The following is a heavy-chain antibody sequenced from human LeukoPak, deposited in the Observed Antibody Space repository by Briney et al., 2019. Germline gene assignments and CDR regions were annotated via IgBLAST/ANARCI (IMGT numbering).Heavy chain of an antibody. Sequence: GGSLRLSCAASGFTFNGFSMNWVRQAPDKGLEWVSSISSSSSYMYYADSVKGRFTVSRDNAKNSLYLQMNSLRAEDTAVYYCARGASSSWYEAYFDYWGQGTLVTVSS. CDR1: GFTFNGFS. D-gene: IGHD6-13*01. V-gene: IGHV3-21*01. J-gene: IGHJ4*02. CDR2: ISSSSSYM. CDR3: ARGASSSWYEAYFDY.